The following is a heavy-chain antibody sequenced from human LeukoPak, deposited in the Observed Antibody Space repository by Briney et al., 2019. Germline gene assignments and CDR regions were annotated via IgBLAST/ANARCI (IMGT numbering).Heavy chain of an antibody. CDR2: IYSGGTT. D-gene: IGHD2-21*01. J-gene: IGHJ4*02. CDR3: ARGGGAFCDNKCPRTFDH. CDR1: ELTVSSDY. Sequence: PGGSLRLSCAASELTVSSDYMSWVRQAPGQGLEWVSVIYSGGTTYYADSVRGRFTISRDNSKNTLYLQMNSLRAEDTAVYYCARGGGAFCDNKCPRTFDHWGQGTLVTVSS. V-gene: IGHV3-66*01.